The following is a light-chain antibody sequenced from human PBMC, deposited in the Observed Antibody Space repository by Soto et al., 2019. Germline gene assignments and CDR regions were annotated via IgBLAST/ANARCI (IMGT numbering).Light chain of an antibody. CDR2: EGS. V-gene: IGLV2-23*01. CDR3: CSYAGSSTLA. J-gene: IGLJ2*01. Sequence: QSALTQPASVSRSPGQSITISCTGTSSVVGSYNLVSWYQQHPGKAPKLMIYEGSKRPSGVSNRFSGSKSGNTASLTISGLQAEDETDYYCCSYAGSSTLAFGGGTKLTVL. CDR1: SSVVGSYNL.